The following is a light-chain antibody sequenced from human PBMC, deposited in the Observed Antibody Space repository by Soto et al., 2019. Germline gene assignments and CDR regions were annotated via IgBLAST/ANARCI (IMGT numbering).Light chain of an antibody. CDR3: QSYDGSLSGWV. Sequence: QSVLTQPPSVSGAPGQRVTISCTGSSSNIGAGYNVHWYQQLPGTAPKLLIYGNSNRPSGVPDRFSGSKSGTSASLAITGLQAEEEDDYYCQSYDGSLSGWVFGGGTKLTVL. CDR1: SSNIGAGYN. J-gene: IGLJ3*02. V-gene: IGLV1-40*01. CDR2: GNS.